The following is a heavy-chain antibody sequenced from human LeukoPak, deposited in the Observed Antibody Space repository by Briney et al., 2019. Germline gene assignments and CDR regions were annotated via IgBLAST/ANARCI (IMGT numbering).Heavy chain of an antibody. CDR1: GGSISTSNYY. Sequence: PSETLSLTCTVSGGSISTSNYYWGWNRQPPGKGLGWIGDIFCSGSTNYSPSLKRRVTISLATPMDTFSMQMDSETASGTAAYSYAKTNAYGLVDIWGQGKMVTASS. V-gene: IGHV4-39*07. CDR2: IFCSGST. CDR3: AKTNAYGLVDI. D-gene: IGHD3-10*01. J-gene: IGHJ3*02.